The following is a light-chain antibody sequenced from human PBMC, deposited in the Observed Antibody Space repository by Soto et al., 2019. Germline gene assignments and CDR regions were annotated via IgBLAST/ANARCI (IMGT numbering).Light chain of an antibody. V-gene: IGLV2-8*01. CDR3: SSSAGGRSV. Sequence: QSALTQPPSASGSPGQSVTISCTGTSSDVGGYNYVSWYQQHPGKAPKLMIYEVTKRPSGVPDRFSGSKSGNTASLTVSGLQAEDAAYYCCSSSAGGRSVFGAGTKLTVL. J-gene: IGLJ1*01. CDR1: SSDVGGYNY. CDR2: EVT.